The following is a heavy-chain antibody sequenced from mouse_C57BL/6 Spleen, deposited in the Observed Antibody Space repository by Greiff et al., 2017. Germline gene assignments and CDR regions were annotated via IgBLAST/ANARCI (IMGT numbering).Heavy chain of an antibody. V-gene: IGHV1-64*01. CDR1: GYTFTSYW. CDR2: IHPNSGST. Sequence: QVQLQQPGAELVKPGASVKLSCKASGYTFTSYWMHWVKQRPGQGLEWIGMIHPNSGSTNYNEKFKSKATLTVDKSSSTAYMQLSSLTSEDSAVYYCASCGSGYYYYAMDYWGQGTSVTVSS. J-gene: IGHJ4*01. D-gene: IGHD1-1*01. CDR3: ASCGSGYYYYAMDY.